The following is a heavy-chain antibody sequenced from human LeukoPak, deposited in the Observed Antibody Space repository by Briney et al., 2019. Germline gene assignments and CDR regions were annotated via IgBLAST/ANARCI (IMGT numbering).Heavy chain of an antibody. CDR3: ASTFAAPAIRWEYYDY. D-gene: IGHD2-2*02. CDR1: GFTFSSYS. V-gene: IGHV3-21*06. J-gene: IGHJ4*02. Sequence: GGSLRLSCAASGFTFSSYSMSWVRQAPGKGLEWVSSISSASSHIYYADSVQGRFTISRDNTKNSLFLQMNSLRAEDTAVYYCASTFAAPAIRWEYYDYWGQGSLVTVSP. CDR2: ISSASSHI.